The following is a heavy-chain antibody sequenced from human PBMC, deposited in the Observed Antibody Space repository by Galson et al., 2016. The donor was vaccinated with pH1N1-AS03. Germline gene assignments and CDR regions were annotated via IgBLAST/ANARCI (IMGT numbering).Heavy chain of an antibody. D-gene: IGHD2-2*01. CDR1: GFTFSDYW. J-gene: IGHJ3*02. CDR2: IKQDGGEK. V-gene: IGHV3-7*01. CDR3: VRDDATSYDAFDM. Sequence: SLRLSCAASGFTFSDYWMSWVRQAPGKGLEWVADIKQDGGEKYYVDSVKGRFTISRDNAKNSLHLQMNSLTADDTAVYYCVRDDATSYDAFDMWGHGTMITVSS.